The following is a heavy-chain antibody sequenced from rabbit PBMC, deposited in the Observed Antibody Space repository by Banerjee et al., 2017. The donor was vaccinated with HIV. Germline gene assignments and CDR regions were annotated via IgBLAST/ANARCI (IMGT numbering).Heavy chain of an antibody. Sequence: QEQLEESGGDLVKPEGSLTLTCKASGFSLNNNYVMRWVRQAPGKGLEWIASIYSTSGTTYYATWAKGRFTISKTSSTTVTLQMTSLTAADTATYFCASDIYGYTFDLELWGPGTLVT. J-gene: IGHJ4*01. CDR1: GFSLNNNYV. CDR2: IYSTSGTT. CDR3: ASDIYGYTFDLEL. V-gene: IGHV1S45*01. D-gene: IGHD6-1*01.